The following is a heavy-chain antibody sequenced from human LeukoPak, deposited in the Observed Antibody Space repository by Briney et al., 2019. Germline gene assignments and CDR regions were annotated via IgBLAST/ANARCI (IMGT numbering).Heavy chain of an antibody. Sequence: SETLSLTCTVSGGSISSYYWSWIRQPPGKGLEWIGYIYYSGSTNYKPSLKSRVTISVDTSKNQLSLQLSSVTAADTAVYYCARHKRRVGDCSGGSCPRGAFDIWGQGTMVTVSS. CDR3: ARHKRRVGDCSGGSCPRGAFDI. V-gene: IGHV4-59*08. J-gene: IGHJ3*02. CDR1: GGSISSYY. D-gene: IGHD2-15*01. CDR2: IYYSGST.